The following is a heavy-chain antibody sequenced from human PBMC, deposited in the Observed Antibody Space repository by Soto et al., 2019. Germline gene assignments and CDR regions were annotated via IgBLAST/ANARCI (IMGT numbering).Heavy chain of an antibody. V-gene: IGHV3-73*01. J-gene: IGHJ6*02. CDR3: TRYSSSSYYYGMDV. Sequence: GGSLRLSCASSGFTFRGSAMHWVRQASGKGLEWVGRIRSKANSYATAYAASVKGRFTISRDDSKNTAYLQMNSLKTEDTAVYYCTRYSSSSYYYGMDVWGQGTTVTVSS. CDR1: GFTFRGSA. CDR2: IRSKANSYAT. D-gene: IGHD6-6*01.